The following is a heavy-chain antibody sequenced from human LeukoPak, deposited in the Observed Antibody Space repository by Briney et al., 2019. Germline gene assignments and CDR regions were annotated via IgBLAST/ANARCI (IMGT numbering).Heavy chain of an antibody. CDR3: ARVWGYSSSWFDY. D-gene: IGHD6-13*01. CDR2: INPNSGGT. J-gene: IGHJ4*02. V-gene: IGHV1-2*02. CDR1: GYTFTGYT. Sequence: EASVKVSCKASGYTFTGYTLHWVRRAPGQGLEWMGWINPNSGGTHYAEKFQGRVTMTRDTSINTAYMELRRLRSDDTAVYHCARVWGYSSSWFDYWGQGTLVTVSS.